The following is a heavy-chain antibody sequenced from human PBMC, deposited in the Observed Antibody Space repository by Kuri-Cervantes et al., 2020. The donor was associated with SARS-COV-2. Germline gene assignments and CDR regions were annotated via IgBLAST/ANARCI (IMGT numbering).Heavy chain of an antibody. D-gene: IGHD5-24*01. CDR2: IYYSGST. J-gene: IGHJ4*02. CDR1: GFTFSSYAMH. V-gene: IGHV4-39*01. CDR3: ARKMRRWLQLRAYCFDY. Sequence: GSLRLSCSASGFTFSSYAMHWVRQAPGKGLEWIGSIYYSGSTYYNPSLKSRVTISVDTSKNQFSLKLSSVTAADTAVYYCARKMRRWLQLRAYCFDYWGQGTLVTVSS.